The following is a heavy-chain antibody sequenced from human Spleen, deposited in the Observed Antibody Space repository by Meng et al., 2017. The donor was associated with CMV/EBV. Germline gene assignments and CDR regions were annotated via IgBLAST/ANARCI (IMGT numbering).Heavy chain of an antibody. CDR3: ARGMVILPAARARDFDY. CDR1: RGSFSGYY. J-gene: IGHJ4*02. D-gene: IGHD2-2*01. Sequence: SETLSLTCAVYRGSFSGYYWTWIRQPPGKGLEWIGEINYSGSTKYNSSLKSRVIISVDTSQNQFSLKLSSLTAADTAVYYCARGMVILPAARARDFDYWGQGILVTVSS. V-gene: IGHV4-34*01. CDR2: INYSGST.